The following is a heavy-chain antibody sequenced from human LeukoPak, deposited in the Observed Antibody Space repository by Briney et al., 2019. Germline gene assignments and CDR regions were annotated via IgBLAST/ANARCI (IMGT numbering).Heavy chain of an antibody. D-gene: IGHD2-2*02. V-gene: IGHV1-2*02. Sequence: ASVKLSCKASGYTFTGQDMHWFRHAPGQGFEWMRWINPNTGAANYAQTFQGRVTMTRDTTINTAYMELTSLTSDDTAVYYCANDPSYSGSPPVDFWGQGTMVTVSP. CDR2: INPNTGAA. J-gene: IGHJ4*01. CDR1: GYTFTGQD. CDR3: ANDPSYSGSPPVDF.